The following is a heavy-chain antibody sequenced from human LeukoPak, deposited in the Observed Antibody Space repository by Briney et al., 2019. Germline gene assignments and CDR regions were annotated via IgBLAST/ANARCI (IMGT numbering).Heavy chain of an antibody. CDR3: ARARITMIVVVPDY. Sequence: GGSLRLSCAASGFTFSSYGMHWVRQAPGKGLEWVAVIWYDGSNKYYADSVKGRFTISRDNSKNTLYLQMNSLRAEDTAVYYCARARITMIVVVPDYWVQGTLVTVSS. CDR2: IWYDGSNK. J-gene: IGHJ4*02. CDR1: GFTFSSYG. D-gene: IGHD3-22*01. V-gene: IGHV3-33*01.